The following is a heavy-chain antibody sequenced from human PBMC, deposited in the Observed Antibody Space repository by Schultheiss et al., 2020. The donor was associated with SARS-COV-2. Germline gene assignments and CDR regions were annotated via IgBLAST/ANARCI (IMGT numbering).Heavy chain of an antibody. D-gene: IGHD5-24*01. CDR2: VSYTGSP. J-gene: IGHJ4*02. V-gene: IGHV4-59*01. CDR3: ARATRVESLFSVRGGSFDF. Sequence: SETLSLTCTVSGGSIIPYYWTWIRQPPGKGLEWIGYVSYTGSPSYNPSLKSRVTISIDTSKNQFSLKLGSVTAADTAVYFCARATRVESLFSVRGGSFDFWGRGALVTVSS. CDR1: GGSIIPYY.